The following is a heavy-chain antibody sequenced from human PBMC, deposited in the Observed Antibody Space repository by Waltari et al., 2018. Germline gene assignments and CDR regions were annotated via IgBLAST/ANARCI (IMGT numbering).Heavy chain of an antibody. CDR2: INTNTGNP. CDR1: GYTFTTSP. V-gene: IGHV7-4-1*02. Sequence: QVQLEQSGSELKKPGASVTVSCKASGYTFTTSPINWVRQAPGQGLEWMGWINTNTGNPTFAQGFTGRFLFSLDTSVSTAYLQIRSLKAEDTAMYYCARREPDSSSNYYWGQGTLVTVSS. D-gene: IGHD6-13*01. J-gene: IGHJ4*02. CDR3: ARREPDSSSNYY.